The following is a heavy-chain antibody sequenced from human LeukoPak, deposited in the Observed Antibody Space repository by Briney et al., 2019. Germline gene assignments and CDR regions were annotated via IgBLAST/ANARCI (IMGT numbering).Heavy chain of an antibody. CDR3: ASVGGGSPY. J-gene: IGHJ4*02. CDR2: IYGSGTT. CDR1: GYSISSGHF. D-gene: IGHD3-16*01. Sequence: SETLSLTYTVSGYSISSGHFWSWIRQPPGKGLEWIGSIYGSGTTYYDPPLRSRVSISADTSKNHFSLELSSVTAADTAVYYCASVGGGSPYWGQGTLVTVSS. V-gene: IGHV4-38-2*02.